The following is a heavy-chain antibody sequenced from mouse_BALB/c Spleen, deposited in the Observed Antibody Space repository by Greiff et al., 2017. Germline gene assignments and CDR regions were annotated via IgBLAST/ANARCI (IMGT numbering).Heavy chain of an antibody. J-gene: IGHJ3*01. CDR2: ISSGGGST. V-gene: IGHV5-12-1*01. CDR1: GFAFSSYD. D-gene: IGHD1-1*01. Sequence: EVQGVESGGGLVKPGGSLKLSCAASGFAFSSYDMSWVRQTPEKRLEWVAYISSGGGSTYYPDTVKGRFTISRDNAKNTLYLQMSSLRSEDTAMYYCARQAFISPAWFAYWGQGTLVTVSA. CDR3: ARQAFISPAWFAY.